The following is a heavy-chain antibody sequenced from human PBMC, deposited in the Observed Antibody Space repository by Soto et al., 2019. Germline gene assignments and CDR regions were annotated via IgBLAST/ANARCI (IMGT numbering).Heavy chain of an antibody. CDR2: IIPVFGTT. D-gene: IGHD3-16*01. Sequence: QGQLVQSGPEVKKPGSSVKVSCKDSGGLFSSFAISWVRQAHGQGLEWLGGIIPVFGTTNYAEKFQDRVTITADESTNTAYMELSSLTSGDTAMYYCARGGGPYVWFNEFWGQGTLVTVSS. CDR3: ARGGGPYVWFNEF. V-gene: IGHV1-69*01. CDR1: GGLFSSFA. J-gene: IGHJ4*02.